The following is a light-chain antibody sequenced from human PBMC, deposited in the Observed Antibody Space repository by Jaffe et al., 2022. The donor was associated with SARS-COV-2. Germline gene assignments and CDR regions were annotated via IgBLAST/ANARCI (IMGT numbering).Light chain of an antibody. V-gene: IGLV1-47*01. Sequence: QSVLTQPPSASGTPGQKVTISCSGSGSNIGSQTAYWFQQLPGTAPKLLIHRNNQRPSGVPDRFSGSKSGTSASLAISGLRSEDEADYYCATWDVSLSGWVFGGGTKLTVL. CDR3: ATWDVSLSGWV. J-gene: IGLJ3*02. CDR1: GSNIGSQT. CDR2: RNN.